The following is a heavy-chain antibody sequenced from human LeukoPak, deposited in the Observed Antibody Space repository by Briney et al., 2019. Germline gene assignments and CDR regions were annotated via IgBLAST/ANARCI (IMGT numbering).Heavy chain of an antibody. J-gene: IGHJ3*02. CDR1: GYTFRDYL. Sequence: GASVKVSCKASGYTFRDYLLHWVRQAPGQGLEWMGYINPNSGATLFAPKLQGRVTLTRDTSISTAYMELSRLRSDDTAVYYCAREAVGFDIWGQGTMVTVSS. V-gene: IGHV1-2*02. CDR2: INPNSGAT. CDR3: AREAVGFDI. D-gene: IGHD6-19*01.